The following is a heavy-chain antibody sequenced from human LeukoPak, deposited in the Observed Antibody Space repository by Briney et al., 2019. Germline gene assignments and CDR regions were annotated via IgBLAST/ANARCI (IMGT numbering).Heavy chain of an antibody. Sequence: SVKVSCKASGGTFSSYAISWVRQAPGQGLEWMGRIIPILGIANYAQKFQGRVTITADKSTSTAYMELSSLRSEDTAVYYCAMTEYPRSGAFDIWGQGTMVTVSS. J-gene: IGHJ3*02. CDR1: GGTFSSYA. D-gene: IGHD6-6*01. CDR3: AMTEYPRSGAFDI. CDR2: IIPILGIA. V-gene: IGHV1-69*04.